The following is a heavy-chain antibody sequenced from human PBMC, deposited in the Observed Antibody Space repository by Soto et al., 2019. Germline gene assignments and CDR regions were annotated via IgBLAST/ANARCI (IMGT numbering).Heavy chain of an antibody. Sequence: QITLKESGPTLVKPTQPLTLTCTFSGFSLSSAGAGVGWIRQPPGKGLEWLAVIYWNDDKRYSPSLKSRLTISKDTSKHQVVLLMTNMDPVDTATYYCAHRGYGDYPRDNWFDPWGQGALVTVSS. J-gene: IGHJ5*02. CDR2: IYWNDDK. CDR1: GFSLSSAGAG. CDR3: AHRGYGDYPRDNWFDP. V-gene: IGHV2-5*01. D-gene: IGHD4-17*01.